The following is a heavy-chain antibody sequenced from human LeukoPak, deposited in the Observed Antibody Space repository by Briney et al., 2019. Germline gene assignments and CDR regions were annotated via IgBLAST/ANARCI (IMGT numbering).Heavy chain of an antibody. CDR2: IYYSGST. CDR1: GASISSYY. D-gene: IGHD2-2*02. CDR3: ARARGYCSSTSCYTGGYYYYYMDV. Sequence: SETLSLTCTVSGASISSYYWSGIRQPPGKGLEWIGYIYYSGSTNYNPSLKSRVTISVDTSKNQFSLKLSSVTAADTAVYYCARARGYCSSTSCYTGGYYYYYMDVWGKGTTVTVSS. V-gene: IGHV4-59*01. J-gene: IGHJ6*03.